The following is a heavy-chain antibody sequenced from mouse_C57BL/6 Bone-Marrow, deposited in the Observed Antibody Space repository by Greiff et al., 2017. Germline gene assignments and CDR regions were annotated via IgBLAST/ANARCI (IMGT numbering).Heavy chain of an antibody. D-gene: IGHD2-3*01. J-gene: IGHJ3*01. CDR1: GYTFTSYW. V-gene: IGHV1-72*01. CDR3: ARWGYYVHAWFAY. CDR2: IDPNSGGT. Sequence: QVQLKQPGAELVKPGASVKLSCKASGYTFTSYWMHLVKQRPGRGLEWIGRIDPNSGGTKYNEKFQSKATLTVDKHSRTADMQLSSLTSEDSAVYYGARWGYYVHAWFAYWGQGTLVTVSA.